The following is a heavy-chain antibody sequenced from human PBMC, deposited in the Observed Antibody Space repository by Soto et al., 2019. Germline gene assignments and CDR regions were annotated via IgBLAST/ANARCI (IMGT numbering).Heavy chain of an antibody. D-gene: IGHD6-19*01. CDR3: ARRAVAGGTPGAFDI. CDR1: GGSISSGGYY. Sequence: PSETLSLTCTVSGGSISSGGYYWRWIRQHPGKGLEWIGYIYYSGSTYYKPSLKSRVTISVDTSKNQFSLKLSSVTAADTAVYYCARRAVAGGTPGAFDIWGQGTMVTVSS. V-gene: IGHV4-31*03. J-gene: IGHJ3*02. CDR2: IYYSGST.